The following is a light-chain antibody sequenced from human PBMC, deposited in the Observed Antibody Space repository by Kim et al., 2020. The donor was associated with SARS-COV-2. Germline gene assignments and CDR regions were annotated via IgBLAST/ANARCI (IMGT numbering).Light chain of an antibody. Sequence: TGKTASITGGRNHIGNKSEHWHHQQPGHAPLLVIQWDSDRPSGIPERLSGSRSANTATLTISRVETGDEGDYYCQVWDTRDNHWVFGGGTQLTVL. CDR1: HIGNKS. CDR2: WDS. CDR3: QVWDTRDNHWV. J-gene: IGLJ2*01. V-gene: IGLV3-21*04.